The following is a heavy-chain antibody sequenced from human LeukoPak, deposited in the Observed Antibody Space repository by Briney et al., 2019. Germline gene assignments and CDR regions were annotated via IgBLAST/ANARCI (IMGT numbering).Heavy chain of an antibody. J-gene: IGHJ4*02. D-gene: IGHD1-1*01. V-gene: IGHV4-39*07. CDR3: ARRYNWNDRWD. CDR2: IDYSGST. Sequence: PSETLSLTCTVSGGSISSTNYYWGWIRQPPGKGLEWIGSIDYSGSTYYNPSLKSRLTISLDTSKNQFSLRLSSVTAADTAFYYCARRYNWNDRWDWGQGTLVTVSP. CDR1: GGSISSTNYY.